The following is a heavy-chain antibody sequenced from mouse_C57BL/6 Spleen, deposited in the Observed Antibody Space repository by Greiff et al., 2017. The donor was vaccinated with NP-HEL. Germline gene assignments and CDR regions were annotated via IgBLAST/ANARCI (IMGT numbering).Heavy chain of an antibody. D-gene: IGHD2-12*01. CDR2: IDPETGGT. V-gene: IGHV1-15*01. CDR3: TGDSNDLYYAMDY. CDR1: GYTFTDYE. Sequence: VQLQQSGAELVRPGASVTLSCKASGYTFTDYEMHWVKQTPVHGLEWIGAIDPETGGTAYNQKFKGKAILTADKSSSTAYMELRSLTSEDSAVYYCTGDSNDLYYAMDYWGQGTSVPVSS. J-gene: IGHJ4*01.